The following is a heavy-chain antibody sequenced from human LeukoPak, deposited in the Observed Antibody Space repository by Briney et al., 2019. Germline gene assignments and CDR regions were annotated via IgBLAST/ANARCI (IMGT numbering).Heavy chain of an antibody. Sequence: GGSLRLSCAGSGFTFSSYAMSWFRQAPGKGLEWVSAISDTGATTYDADSVKGRFTISRDNSRSTLYLQMNSLRAEDTALYYCAKDTSIGRYCTNGVCSPFDYWGQGTLVTVSS. CDR2: ISDTGATT. V-gene: IGHV3-23*01. D-gene: IGHD2-8*01. CDR3: AKDTSIGRYCTNGVCSPFDY. J-gene: IGHJ4*02. CDR1: GFTFSSYA.